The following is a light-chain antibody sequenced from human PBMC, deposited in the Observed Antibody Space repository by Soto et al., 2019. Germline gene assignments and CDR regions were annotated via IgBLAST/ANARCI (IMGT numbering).Light chain of an antibody. CDR3: QQYKSYWT. J-gene: IGKJ1*01. CDR2: KAS. V-gene: IGKV1-5*03. CDR1: QSIGSL. Sequence: DIQMTQSPSTLSASIGDRVTVGCRASQSIGSLLAWYQQKPPKAPSLLIYKASSLESWVPSRFSGSGSGTEFTLTINSLQPDDFATYYCQQYKSYWTFGQGTKV.